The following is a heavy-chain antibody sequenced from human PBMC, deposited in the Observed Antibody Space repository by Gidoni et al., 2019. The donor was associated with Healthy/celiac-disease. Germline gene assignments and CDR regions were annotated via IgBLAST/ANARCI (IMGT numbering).Heavy chain of an antibody. D-gene: IGHD6-13*01. V-gene: IGHV3-23*01. Sequence: EVQLLESGGGLVQPGGYVRLCCAASGFSFSSYSMSWVRQAPGKGLEWVSAISGSGGSTYYADSVKGRFTISRDNSKNTLYLQMNSLRAEDTAVYYCAKDPSIAAAGDDAFDIWGQGTMVTVSS. J-gene: IGHJ3*02. CDR3: AKDPSIAAAGDDAFDI. CDR2: ISGSGGST. CDR1: GFSFSSYS.